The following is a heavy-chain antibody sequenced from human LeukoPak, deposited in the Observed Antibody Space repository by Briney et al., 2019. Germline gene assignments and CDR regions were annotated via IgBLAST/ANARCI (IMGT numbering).Heavy chain of an antibody. CDR1: GGTFSSYA. V-gene: IGHV1-69*13. D-gene: IGHD3-3*01. J-gene: IGHJ5*02. CDR3: ARGQFLEWPPRYNWFDP. Sequence: GASVKVSCKASGGTFSSYAISWVRQAPGQGLEWMGGIIPIFGTANYAQKFQGRVTITADESTSTAYMELSSLRSEGTAVYYCARGQFLEWPPRYNWFDPWGQGTLVTVSS. CDR2: IIPIFGTA.